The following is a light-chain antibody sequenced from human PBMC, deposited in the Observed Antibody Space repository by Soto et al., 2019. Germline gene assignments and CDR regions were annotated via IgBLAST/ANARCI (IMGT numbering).Light chain of an antibody. J-gene: IGKJ3*01. CDR3: QKYNRAPFS. CDR2: AAS. Sequence: DSPMTQSPSSLSASVGDRVTITCRASQGIYNYLAWYQQKPGKVPKLLISAASTLQSGVPSRFSGSGSGTDFTLTISNLHPEDFATYYCQKYNRAPFSFGPGTKVD. V-gene: IGKV1-27*01. CDR1: QGIYNY.